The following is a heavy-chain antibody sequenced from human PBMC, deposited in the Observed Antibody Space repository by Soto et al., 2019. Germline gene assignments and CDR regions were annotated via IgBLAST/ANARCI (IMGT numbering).Heavy chain of an antibody. J-gene: IGHJ6*02. V-gene: IGHV3-23*01. CDR3: ATQYGEGPSYYVMDV. CDR2: ISGSGGST. D-gene: IGHD4-17*01. CDR1: GVTFSSYA. Sequence: GGSLRLSCAASGVTFSSYAMSWVRQAPGKGLEWVSAISGSGGSTYYADSVKGRFTISRDNSKNTLYLQMNSLRAEDTAVYYCATQYGEGPSYYVMDVWGQGTTVSVSS.